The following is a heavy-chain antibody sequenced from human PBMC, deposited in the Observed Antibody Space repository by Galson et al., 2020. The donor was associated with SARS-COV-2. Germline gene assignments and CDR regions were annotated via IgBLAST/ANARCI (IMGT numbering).Heavy chain of an antibody. V-gene: IGHV3-33*06. CDR3: AKGGGLYCSGGSCYSNYFDY. D-gene: IGHD2-15*01. J-gene: IGHJ4*02. CDR2: IWYDGSNK. CDR1: GFTFSSYG. Sequence: GGSLRLSCAASGFTFSSYGMHWFRQAPGKGLEWVAVIWYDGSNKYYADSVKGRFTISRDNSKNTLYLQMNSLRAEDTAVYYCAKGGGLYCSGGSCYSNYFDYWGQGTLVTVSS.